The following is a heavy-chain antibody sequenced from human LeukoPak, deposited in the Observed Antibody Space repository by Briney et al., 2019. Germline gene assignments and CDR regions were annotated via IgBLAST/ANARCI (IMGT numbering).Heavy chain of an antibody. Sequence: PGGSLRLSCAASGFTFSDYYMSWIRQAPGKGLDWVSSISSSSSYIYYADSVKGRFTISRDNAKNSLYLQMNSLRAEDTAVYYCARDPYSGLFDYWGQGTLVTVSS. J-gene: IGHJ4*02. CDR2: ISSSSSYI. D-gene: IGHD4-11*01. CDR1: GFTFSDYY. CDR3: ARDPYSGLFDY. V-gene: IGHV3-11*06.